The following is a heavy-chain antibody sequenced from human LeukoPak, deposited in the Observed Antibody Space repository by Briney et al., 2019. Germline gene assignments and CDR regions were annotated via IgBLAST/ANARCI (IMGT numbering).Heavy chain of an antibody. CDR1: GGSFSGYY. CDR3: ASYSSGYYRVDY. Sequence: SETLSLTCAVYGGSFSGYYWSWIRQPPGKGLEWIGSIYYSGSTYYNPSLKSRVTISVDTSKNQFSLKLSSVTAADTAVYYCASYSSGYYRVDYWGQGTLVTVSS. D-gene: IGHD3-22*01. J-gene: IGHJ4*02. V-gene: IGHV4-34*01. CDR2: IYYSGST.